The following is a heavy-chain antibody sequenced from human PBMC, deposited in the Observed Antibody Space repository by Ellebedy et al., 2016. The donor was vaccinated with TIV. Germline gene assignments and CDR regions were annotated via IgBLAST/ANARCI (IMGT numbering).Heavy chain of an antibody. D-gene: IGHD4-11*01. V-gene: IGHV3-23*01. CDR3: AKLAPSKVKSSLDF. J-gene: IGHJ2*01. CDR1: GFTFSSYA. CDR2: ISGGGGST. Sequence: GESLKISXAASGFTFSSYAVSWVRQSPGKGLEWVSAISGGGGSTYYADSVKGRFTISRDNSKNTLYLHMNSLRAEDTAIYYCAKLAPSKVKSSLDFWGRGTLVTVSS.